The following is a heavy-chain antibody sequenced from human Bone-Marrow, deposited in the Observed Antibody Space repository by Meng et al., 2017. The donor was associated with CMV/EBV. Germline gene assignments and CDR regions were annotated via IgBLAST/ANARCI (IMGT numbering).Heavy chain of an antibody. V-gene: IGHV3-21*01. CDR2: TSSSSYI. CDR3: ATIEAIGPENQGDAFDI. CDR1: GFTFNSYS. D-gene: IGHD1-14*01. Sequence: GESLKISCAASGFTFNSYSMNWVRQAPGKGLEWVSSTSSSSYIYYADSVKGRFTISRDNAKNSLYLQMSSLRAEDTAVYYCATIEAIGPENQGDAFDIWGQGTMVTVSS. J-gene: IGHJ3*02.